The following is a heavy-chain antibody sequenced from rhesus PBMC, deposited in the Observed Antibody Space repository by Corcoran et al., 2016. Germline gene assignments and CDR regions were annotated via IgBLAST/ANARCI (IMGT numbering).Heavy chain of an antibody. CDR1: GGSINDGFF. Sequence: QVQLQESGPGLVKPSETLSLTCAVAGGSINDGFFWNWIRQPPGKGLEWVGNIYGNSATTYYNPSLKRRITISKDTSKNQFFLKLTSVTAADTAVYFCARVKYNSLDIWGRGVLVTVSS. D-gene: IGHD3-34*01. J-gene: IGHJ5-2*02. V-gene: IGHV4S9*01. CDR3: ARVKYNSLDI. CDR2: IYGNSATT.